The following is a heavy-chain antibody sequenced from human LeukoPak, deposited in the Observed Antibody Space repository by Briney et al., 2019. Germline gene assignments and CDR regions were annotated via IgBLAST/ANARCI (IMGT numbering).Heavy chain of an antibody. Sequence: SETLSLTCAVYGGSFSGYYWSWIRQPPGKGLEWVGEINHSGSTNCNPSLKSRVTISVDTSKNQFSLKLSSVTAADTAVYYCARGIATRRQSYYYYMDVWGKGTTVTVSS. CDR2: INHSGST. V-gene: IGHV4-34*01. CDR3: ARGIATRRQSYYYYMDV. J-gene: IGHJ6*03. CDR1: GGSFSGYY. D-gene: IGHD6-13*01.